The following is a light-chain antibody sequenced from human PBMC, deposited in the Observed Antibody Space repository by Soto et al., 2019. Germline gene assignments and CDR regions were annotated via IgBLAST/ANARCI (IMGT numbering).Light chain of an antibody. V-gene: IGLV1-47*01. J-gene: IGLJ1*01. CDR3: ATWDDSLNGFYV. Sequence: QSALTQPPSASGTPGQGVTISCSGSTSNIGSNYVYWYQQLPGTAPKLLTYRNNQRPSGVPDRFSGSKSGTSASLAISGLRSDDEADYLCATWDDSLNGFYVFGTGTKVTVL. CDR2: RNN. CDR1: TSNIGSNY.